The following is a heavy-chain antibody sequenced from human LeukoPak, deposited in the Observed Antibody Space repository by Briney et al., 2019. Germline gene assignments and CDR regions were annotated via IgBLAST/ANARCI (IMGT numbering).Heavy chain of an antibody. V-gene: IGHV3-21*04. J-gene: IGHJ6*02. CDR2: ISSSSSYI. CDR1: GFTFSSYW. D-gene: IGHD3-10*01. Sequence: GGSLRLSCAASGFTFSSYWMSWVRQAPGKGLEWVSSISSSSSYIYYADSVKGRFTISRDNAKNSLYLQMNSLRAEDTAVYYCARDYYGSGRINYYYYGMDVWGQGTTVTVSS. CDR3: ARDYYGSGRINYYYYGMDV.